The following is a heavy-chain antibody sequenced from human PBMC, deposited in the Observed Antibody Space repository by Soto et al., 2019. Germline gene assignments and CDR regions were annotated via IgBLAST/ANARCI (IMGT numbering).Heavy chain of an antibody. Sequence: ASVKVSCKASGSTFNTYHIHWVRQAPGQGLELMGIINPRGSTSYPQKFQGRVTITRDTSASTVYMELSSLRSEDTAVYYCARDGSGYYYGSFDYWGQGTPVTAPQ. V-gene: IGHV1-46*02. J-gene: IGHJ4*02. CDR2: INPRGST. D-gene: IGHD3-22*01. CDR1: GSTFNTYH. CDR3: ARDGSGYYYGSFDY.